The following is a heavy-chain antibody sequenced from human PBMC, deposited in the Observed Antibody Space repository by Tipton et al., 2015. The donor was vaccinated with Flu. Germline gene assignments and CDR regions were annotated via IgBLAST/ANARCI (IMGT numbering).Heavy chain of an antibody. CDR3: ARDWGCGDDCSPGINWFDP. CDR2: IYYSGST. J-gene: IGHJ5*02. D-gene: IGHD2-21*02. CDR1: GGSISSGGYY. V-gene: IGHV4-31*03. Sequence: TLSLTCTVSGGSISSGGYYWSWIRQHSGKGLEWIGYIYYSGSTYYNPSLKSRVTISVDTSKNQFSLKLSSVTAADTAAYYCARDWGCGDDCSPGINWFDPWGQGTLVTVSS.